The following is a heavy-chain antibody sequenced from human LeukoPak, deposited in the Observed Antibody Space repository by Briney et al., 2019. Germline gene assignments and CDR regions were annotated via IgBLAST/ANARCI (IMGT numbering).Heavy chain of an antibody. D-gene: IGHD3-22*01. J-gene: IGHJ4*02. CDR2: ISGSGDAI. CDR3: ARRGYYDSSGSLGY. CDR1: GFTFNNHN. Sequence: GGSLRLSCVASGFTFNNHNMDWVRQAPGKGLEWISYISGSGDAIFYADSVQGRFTISRDNAKNSVYLQMNSLRAEDTAVYYCARRGYYDSSGSLGYWGQGTLVTVSS. V-gene: IGHV3-48*01.